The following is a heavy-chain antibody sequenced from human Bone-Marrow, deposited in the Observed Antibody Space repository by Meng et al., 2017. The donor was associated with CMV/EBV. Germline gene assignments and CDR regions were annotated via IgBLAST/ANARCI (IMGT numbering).Heavy chain of an antibody. J-gene: IGHJ5*02. CDR1: GGSISSYY. V-gene: IGHV4-59*01. D-gene: IGHD3-22*01. CDR2: IYYSGST. CDR3: ARDYYDSTPYRWFDP. Sequence: SETLSLTCTVSGGSISSYYWSWIRQPPGKGLEWIGYIYYSGSTNYNPSLKSRVTISVDTSKNQFSLKLSSVTAADTAVYYCARDYYDSTPYRWFDPWGQGNLVNIAS.